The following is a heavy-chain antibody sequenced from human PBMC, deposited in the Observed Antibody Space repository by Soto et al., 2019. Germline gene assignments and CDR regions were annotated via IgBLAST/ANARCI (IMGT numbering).Heavy chain of an antibody. D-gene: IGHD3-16*01. Sequence: GGSLRLSCAASGFTFSSYWMSWVRQAPGKGLEWVANIKQDGSEKYYVDSVKGRFTISRDNAKNSLYLQMNSLRAEDTAVYYCASGYDYIWGSPGAFDIWGQGTMVTVSS. CDR1: GFTFSSYW. CDR2: IKQDGSEK. V-gene: IGHV3-7*01. J-gene: IGHJ3*02. CDR3: ASGYDYIWGSPGAFDI.